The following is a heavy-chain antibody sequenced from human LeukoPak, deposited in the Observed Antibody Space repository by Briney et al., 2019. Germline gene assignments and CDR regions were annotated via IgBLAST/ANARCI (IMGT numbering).Heavy chain of an antibody. J-gene: IGHJ4*02. CDR3: AKDAAGPEY. V-gene: IGHV3-23*01. D-gene: IGHD6-13*01. CDR2: ISAEGGST. Sequence: GGSLRLSCAASGLTFSDYSMTWVRQAPGKGLFWVSGISAEGGSTYYEDSVKGRFTISRDNSSNTLYLQLNSLRAEDTAVYYCAKDAAGPEYWGQGTLVTVSS. CDR1: GLTFSDYS.